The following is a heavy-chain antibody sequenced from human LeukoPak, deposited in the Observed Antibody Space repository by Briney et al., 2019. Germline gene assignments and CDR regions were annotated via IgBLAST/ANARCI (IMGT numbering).Heavy chain of an antibody. V-gene: IGHV4-38-2*02. Sequence: PSETLSLTCTVSGYSISSGYHWGWIRQPPGKGLEWIGSIYHSGSTYYNPSLKSRVTISVDTSKNQFSLKLRSVTAADTAVYYCARVVQSTDSSGFYLPEYFQHWGQGTLVTVPS. CDR2: IYHSGST. D-gene: IGHD3-22*01. CDR1: GYSISSGYH. CDR3: ARVVQSTDSSGFYLPEYFQH. J-gene: IGHJ1*01.